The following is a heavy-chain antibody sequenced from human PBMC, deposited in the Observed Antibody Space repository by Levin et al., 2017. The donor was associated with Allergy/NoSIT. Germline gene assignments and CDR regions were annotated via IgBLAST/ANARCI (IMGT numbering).Heavy chain of an antibody. J-gene: IGHJ6*02. CDR2: IKQDGSEK. CDR3: ARDLERSVWYGGNYYGMDV. CDR1: GFIFSTYW. Sequence: PGGSLRLSCAASGFIFSTYWMTWVRQAPGKGLEWVANIKQDGSEKYYVDSVKGRFTISRDNAKNSLYLQMNSLRAEDTAVYYCARDLERSVWYGGNYYGMDVWGQGTTVTVSS. D-gene: IGHD6-19*01. V-gene: IGHV3-7*01.